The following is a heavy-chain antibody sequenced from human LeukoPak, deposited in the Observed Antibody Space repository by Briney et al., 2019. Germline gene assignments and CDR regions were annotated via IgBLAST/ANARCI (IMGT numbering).Heavy chain of an antibody. D-gene: IGHD2-2*01. CDR2: ISWNSGSI. Sequence: GRSLRLSCAASGFTFDDYAMHWVRQAPGKGLEWVSGISWNSGSIGYADSVKGRFTISRDNAKNSLYLQMNSLRAEDTAVYYCARDVVPAAGQWPNWFDPWGQGTLVTVSS. CDR3: ARDVVPAAGQWPNWFDP. V-gene: IGHV3-9*01. J-gene: IGHJ5*02. CDR1: GFTFDDYA.